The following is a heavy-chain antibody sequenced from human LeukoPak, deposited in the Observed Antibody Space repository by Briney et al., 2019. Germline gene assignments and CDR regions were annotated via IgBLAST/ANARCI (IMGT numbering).Heavy chain of an antibody. D-gene: IGHD2-15*01. Sequence: PSETLSLTCTVSGGSISNSSYYWGWIRQPPGKGLEWIGSIYYSGSTYYNPSLKSRVTISVDTSKNQFSLKLSSVTAADTAVYYCASEDIVVVVAATAFDYWGQGTLVTVSS. J-gene: IGHJ4*02. V-gene: IGHV4-39*01. CDR2: IYYSGST. CDR1: GGSISNSSYY. CDR3: ASEDIVVVVAATAFDY.